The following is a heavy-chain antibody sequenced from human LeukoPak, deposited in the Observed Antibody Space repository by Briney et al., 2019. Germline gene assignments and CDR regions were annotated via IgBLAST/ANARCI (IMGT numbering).Heavy chain of an antibody. J-gene: IGHJ4*02. CDR2: IYHSGST. CDR1: GVSISSGGYS. Sequence: PSETLSLTCAVSGVSISSGGYSWSWIRQPPGKGLEWIGYIYHSGSTYYNPSLKSRVTISVDRSKNQFSLKLSSVTAADTAVYYCARGGRNDVFDYWGQGTLVTVSS. CDR3: ARGGRNDVFDY. V-gene: IGHV4-30-2*01.